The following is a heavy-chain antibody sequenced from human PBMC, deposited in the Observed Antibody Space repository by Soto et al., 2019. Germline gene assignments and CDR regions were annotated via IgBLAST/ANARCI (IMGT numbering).Heavy chain of an antibody. CDR2: FDPEDGET. V-gene: IGHV1-24*01. J-gene: IGHJ2*01. CDR1: GYTLTELS. D-gene: IGHD4-17*01. CDR3: ATSRPDYGDANWYFDL. Sequence: QVQLVQSGAEVKKPGASVKVSCKVSGYTLTELSMHWVRQAPGKGLEWMGGFDPEDGETIYAQKFQGRVTMTEDTSTDTAYMELSSLRSEDTAVYYCATSRPDYGDANWYFDLWGRGTLVTVSS.